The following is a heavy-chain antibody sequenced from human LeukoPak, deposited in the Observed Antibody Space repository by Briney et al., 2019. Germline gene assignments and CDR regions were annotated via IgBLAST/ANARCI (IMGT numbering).Heavy chain of an antibody. CDR2: IKQDGSDR. CDR3: VRNLAVAGTCFDS. J-gene: IGHJ4*02. Sequence: GGSLRLSCAASGFTFRNYWMSWVRQAPGTGLEWVANIKQDGSDRNYVTSVRGRLTISRDNAESSLYLQMNSLRVEDTAVYYCVRNLAVAGTCFDSWGQGTLVTVSS. D-gene: IGHD6-19*01. CDR1: GFTFRNYW. V-gene: IGHV3-7*03.